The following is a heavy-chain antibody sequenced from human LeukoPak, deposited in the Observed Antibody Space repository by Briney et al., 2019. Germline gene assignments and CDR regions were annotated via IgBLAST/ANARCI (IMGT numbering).Heavy chain of an antibody. V-gene: IGHV3-74*01. J-gene: IGHJ4*02. D-gene: IGHD3-22*01. CDR1: GFTFIRHY. CDR3: ARDRSRIVVGTSDY. CDR2: IKTDGTNT. Sequence: GGSLRLSCAASGFTFIRHYMHWVRQAPGKGLMWVSRIKTDGTNTLYADSVKGRFTISRDNAKNTLYLQMTSLTAEDTAMYYCARDRSRIVVGTSDYWGQGTLVTVSS.